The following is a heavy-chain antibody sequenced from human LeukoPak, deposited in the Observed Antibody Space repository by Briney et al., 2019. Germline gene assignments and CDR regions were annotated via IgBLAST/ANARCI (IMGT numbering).Heavy chain of an antibody. J-gene: IGHJ4*02. D-gene: IGHD5-18*01. CDR1: GFTFSTYA. V-gene: IGHV3-23*01. CDR3: AKGGDIPKVINDY. CDR2: ISGSGGTT. Sequence: GGSLRLSCAASGFTFSTYAMSWVRQAPGKGLDWVSEISGSGGTTFYADSVKGRFTISRDNSKNTLYLQMNSLRVEDTAVYYCAKGGDIPKVINDYWGQGTPVTVSS.